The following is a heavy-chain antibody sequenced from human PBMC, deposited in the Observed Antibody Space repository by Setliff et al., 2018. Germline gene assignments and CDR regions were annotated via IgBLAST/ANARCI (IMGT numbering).Heavy chain of an antibody. CDR3: ARDKPEGYNFWSGYLGGGLMDV. D-gene: IGHD3-3*01. CDR1: GGSISSSSYY. CDR2: IYYSGST. V-gene: IGHV4-39*07. Sequence: SETLSLTCTVSGGSISSSSYYWGWIRQPPGKGLEWIGSIYYSGSTYYNPSLKSRVTISVDTSKNQFSLKPSSVTAADTAVYHCARDKPEGYNFWSGYLGGGLMDVWGQGTTVTVSS. J-gene: IGHJ6*02.